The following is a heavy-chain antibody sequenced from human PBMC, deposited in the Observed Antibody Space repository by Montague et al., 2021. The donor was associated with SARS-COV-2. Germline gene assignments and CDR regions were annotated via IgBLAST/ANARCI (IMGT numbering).Heavy chain of an antibody. J-gene: IGHJ3*02. CDR2: IVVGSGNT. V-gene: IGHV1-58*01. Sequence: LVKVSCKASGFTFTSSAVQWVRQARGQRLEWIGWIVVGSGNTNYAQKFQERVTITRDMSTSTAYMELSSLRSEDTAVYYCAAPYCSSTSCHDAFDIWGQGTMVTVSS. D-gene: IGHD2-2*01. CDR3: AAPYCSSTSCHDAFDI. CDR1: GFTFTSSA.